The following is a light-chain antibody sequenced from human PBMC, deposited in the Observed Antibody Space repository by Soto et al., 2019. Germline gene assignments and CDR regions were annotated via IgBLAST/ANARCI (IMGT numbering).Light chain of an antibody. CDR1: QSIRNW. J-gene: IGKJ4*01. Sequence: DNQMNQYPSALSATVGARGTITCRARQSIRNWLAWYQDKPGKAPILLIYGASSLESGVPSRFSGSGSRTDFTLTIRSLQADDFATYCFQQLSTYPSTFGGGTKVDNK. V-gene: IGKV1-5*01. CDR3: QQLSTYPST. CDR2: GAS.